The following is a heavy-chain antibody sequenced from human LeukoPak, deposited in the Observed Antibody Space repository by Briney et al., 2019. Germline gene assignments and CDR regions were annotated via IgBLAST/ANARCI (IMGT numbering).Heavy chain of an antibody. CDR1: GGSISSFF. Sequence: KASETPSLTCTVSGGSISSFFWSWIRQPPGKGLEWIGYVHSSGSTKYNPSLKSRLIISVDMSKNQSSLKLRSVSVADTAVYYCARLAPGNYDILTGDPKVVFDYWGQGALVTVSS. D-gene: IGHD3-9*01. CDR3: ARLAPGNYDILTGDPKVVFDY. J-gene: IGHJ4*02. CDR2: VHSSGST. V-gene: IGHV4-59*01.